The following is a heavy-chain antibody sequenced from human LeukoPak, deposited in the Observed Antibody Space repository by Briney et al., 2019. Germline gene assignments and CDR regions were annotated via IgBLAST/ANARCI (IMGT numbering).Heavy chain of an antibody. CDR2: ISGSGGST. V-gene: IGHV3-23*01. J-gene: IGHJ4*02. Sequence: GGSLRLSCAASGFTVSSNYMSWVRQAPGKGLEWVSAISGSGGSTYYADSVKGRFTISRDNSKNTLYLQMNSLRAEDTAVYYCAKGYDFWSGYLEPPFDYWGQGTLVTVSS. D-gene: IGHD3-3*01. CDR1: GFTVSSNY. CDR3: AKGYDFWSGYLEPPFDY.